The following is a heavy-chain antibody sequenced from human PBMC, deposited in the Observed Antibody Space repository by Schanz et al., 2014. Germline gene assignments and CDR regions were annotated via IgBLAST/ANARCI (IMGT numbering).Heavy chain of an antibody. Sequence: QVQLQESGPGLVKPSGTLSLTCAVSGGSISSSNWWSWVRQPPGKGLEWIGEIYHSGSTYYNPSLKSRVTISVDTSKNQFSLNLISVTAADTATYYCAREMGRRFFDYNYGMDVWGQGTSVTVS. V-gene: IGHV4-4*02. J-gene: IGHJ6*02. CDR1: GGSISSSNW. D-gene: IGHD3-3*01. CDR3: AREMGRRFFDYNYGMDV. CDR2: IYHSGST.